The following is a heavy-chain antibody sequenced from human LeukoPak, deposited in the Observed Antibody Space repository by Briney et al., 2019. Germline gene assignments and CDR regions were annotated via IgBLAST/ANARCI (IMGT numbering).Heavy chain of an antibody. CDR1: GFTFSSYN. Sequence: PGGSLRLSCVASGFTFSSYNMNWVRPAPGKGLEWVSYITSSSKTISYADSVKGRFTISRDNAKNSLYLQMNSLKDEDTAVYYCARDLGLWGQGTLVTVSS. CDR3: ARDLGL. D-gene: IGHD1-26*01. V-gene: IGHV3-48*02. CDR2: ITSSSKTI. J-gene: IGHJ4*02.